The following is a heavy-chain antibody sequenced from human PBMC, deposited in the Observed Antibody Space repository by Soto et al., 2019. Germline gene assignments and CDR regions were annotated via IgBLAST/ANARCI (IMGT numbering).Heavy chain of an antibody. D-gene: IGHD6-6*01. CDR3: ARRAHSGASVGY. CDR2: IYYSGTT. V-gene: IGHV4-39*02. Sequence: PSETLSLTCTVSGGSISTTSYYWDWIRRPPGKGLEWIGSIYYSGTTYYNPSLKSRVTISVDTSKNHFSLKLSSVTAADTAVCFCARRAHSGASVGYWGQGTLVTVSS. J-gene: IGHJ4*02. CDR1: GGSISTTSYY.